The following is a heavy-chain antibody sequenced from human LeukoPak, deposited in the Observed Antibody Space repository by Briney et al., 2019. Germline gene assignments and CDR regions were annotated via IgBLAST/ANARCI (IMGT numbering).Heavy chain of an antibody. CDR3: ASWDFDYYYYYMDV. J-gene: IGHJ6*03. V-gene: IGHV3-74*01. CDR1: GFTFSSYW. CDR2: INSDGSST. D-gene: IGHD3-3*01. Sequence: GGSLRLSCAASGFTFSSYWMHWVRQAPGKGLVWVSRINSDGSSTSYADSVKGRFTISSDNAKNTLYLQMNSLRAEDTAVYYCASWDFDYYYYYMDVWGKGTTVTVSS.